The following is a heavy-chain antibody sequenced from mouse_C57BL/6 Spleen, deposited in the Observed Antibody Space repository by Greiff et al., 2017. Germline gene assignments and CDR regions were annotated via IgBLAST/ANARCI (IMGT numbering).Heavy chain of an antibody. D-gene: IGHD1-3*01. V-gene: IGHV1-26*01. Sequence: VQLQQSGPELVKPGASVKISCKASGYTFTDYYMNWVKQSHGKSLEWIGDINPNNGGTSYNQKFKGKATLTVDKSSSTAYMELRSLTSEDSAVYDCARSSSYWYFDVWGTGTTVTVSS. CDR2: INPNNGGT. CDR1: GYTFTDYY. J-gene: IGHJ1*03. CDR3: ARSSSYWYFDV.